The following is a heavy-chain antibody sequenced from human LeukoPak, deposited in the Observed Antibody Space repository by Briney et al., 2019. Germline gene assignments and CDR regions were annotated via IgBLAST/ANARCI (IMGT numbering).Heavy chain of an antibody. V-gene: IGHV1-24*01. CDR2: FDPEDGET. D-gene: IGHD3-3*01. CDR3: ATALNGVRFLESLSNY. CDR1: GYTLTELS. J-gene: IGHJ4*02. Sequence: ASVKVSCKVSGYTLTELSMHWVRQSPGKGLEWMGGFDPEDGETIYAQKFQGRVTMTEDTSTDTAYMELNSLRSEDTAVYYCATALNGVRFLESLSNYWGQGTLVTVSS.